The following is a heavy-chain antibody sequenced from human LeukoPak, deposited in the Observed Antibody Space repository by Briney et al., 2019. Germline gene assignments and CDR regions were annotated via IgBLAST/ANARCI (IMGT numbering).Heavy chain of an antibody. CDR3: ARRLVYYDSSGPRRGFDS. CDR1: GASISSTTYY. V-gene: IGHV4-39*01. J-gene: IGHJ5*01. D-gene: IGHD3-22*01. CDR2: IYSRGST. Sequence: SETLSLTCTVSGASISSTTYYWGWIRQPPGEGLEWIGTIYSRGSTYYNPSLKSRVTISVDTSKNQFSLSLSSVTAADTAVFYCARRLVYYDSSGPRRGFDSWGQGTLVTVSS.